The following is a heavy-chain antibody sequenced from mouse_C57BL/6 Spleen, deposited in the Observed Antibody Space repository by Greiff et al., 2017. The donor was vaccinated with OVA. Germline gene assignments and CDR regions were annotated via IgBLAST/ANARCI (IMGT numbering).Heavy chain of an antibody. CDR2: IWRGGST. D-gene: IGHD2-4*01. V-gene: IGHV2-5*01. CDR1: GFSLTSYG. CDR3: ASAIYYDYDEGFAY. J-gene: IGHJ3*01. Sequence: VQLQESGPGLVQPSQSLSITCTVSGFSLTSYGVHWVRQSPGKGLEWLGVIWRGGSTDYNAAFMSRLSITKDNSKSQVFFKMNSLQADDTAIYYCASAIYYDYDEGFAYWGQGTLVTVSA.